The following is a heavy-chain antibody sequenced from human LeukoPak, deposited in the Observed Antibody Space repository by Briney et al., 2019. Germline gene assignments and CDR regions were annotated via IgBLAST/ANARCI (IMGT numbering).Heavy chain of an antibody. D-gene: IGHD4-17*01. CDR1: GFTFSSYS. J-gene: IGHJ3*02. CDR2: ISSSSSYI. CDR3: ARDMTTVTSDAFDI. V-gene: IGHV3-21*01. Sequence: GGSLRLSCAATGFTFSSYSMNWVRQAPGKGLEWVSSISSSSSYIYYADSVKGRFTISRDNAKNSLYLQMNSLRAEDTAVYYCARDMTTVTSDAFDIWGQGTMVTVSS.